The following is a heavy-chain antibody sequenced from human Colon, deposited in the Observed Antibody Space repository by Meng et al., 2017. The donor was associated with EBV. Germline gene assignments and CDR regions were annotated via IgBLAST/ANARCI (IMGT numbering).Heavy chain of an antibody. Sequence: QLQLQHSGQGSVKPSETLALTCTGSGGAISSNGYYWDWDRQPPGKGLEWIGAIYHSGSTSYNPSLQSRVTMFEDTSKNQFSLMLTSVTATDTAVYYCARRRGGSGRDCWGQGTLVTVSS. D-gene: IGHD3-10*01. J-gene: IGHJ4*02. V-gene: IGHV4-39*01. CDR2: IYHSGST. CDR1: GGAISSNGYY. CDR3: ARRRGGSGRDC.